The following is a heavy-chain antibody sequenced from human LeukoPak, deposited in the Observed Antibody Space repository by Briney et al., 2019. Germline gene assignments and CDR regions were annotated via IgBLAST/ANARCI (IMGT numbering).Heavy chain of an antibody. CDR2: IKQDESER. Sequence: GGSLRLSCEGSGFSFSSYRMTWVRRSPGKGPEWVANIKQDESERYTVDSVKGRFTISRDNAKNSLYLQMNSLSAEDTAVYYCARERYYYDSTYYYVKYFDYWGQGTLVTVSS. CDR1: GFSFSSYR. J-gene: IGHJ4*02. D-gene: IGHD3-22*01. CDR3: ARERYYYDSTYYYVKYFDY. V-gene: IGHV3-7*03.